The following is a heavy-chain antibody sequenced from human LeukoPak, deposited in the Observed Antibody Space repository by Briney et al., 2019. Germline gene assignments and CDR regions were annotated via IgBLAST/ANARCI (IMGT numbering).Heavy chain of an antibody. CDR2: ILYDGSGQ. Sequence: GGSLRLSCAASRFTVSDYPIHWVRQAPGEGLEWVALILYDGSGQYYADSVKGRFTISRDNSKNTVSLQMNSLRAEDTAVYYCARANYGSGLDYWGQGTLVTVSS. J-gene: IGHJ4*02. V-gene: IGHV3-30*04. CDR3: ARANYGSGLDY. CDR1: RFTVSDYP. D-gene: IGHD3-10*01.